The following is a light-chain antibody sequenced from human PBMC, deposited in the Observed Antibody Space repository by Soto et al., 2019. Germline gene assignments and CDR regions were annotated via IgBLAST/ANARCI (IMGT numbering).Light chain of an antibody. CDR2: SAF. J-gene: IGKJ1*01. CDR3: QYCGSSPWT. Sequence: EIVLTQSPGTLSLSPGERGTLSCRASQSVSSNYLAWYQQKPGQAPRLLIYSAFSRATGIPDMFNRSGSGTDFTLTIIRLEPEDVAVYYCQYCGSSPWTFGQGTKVDIK. CDR1: QSVSSNY. V-gene: IGKV3-20*01.